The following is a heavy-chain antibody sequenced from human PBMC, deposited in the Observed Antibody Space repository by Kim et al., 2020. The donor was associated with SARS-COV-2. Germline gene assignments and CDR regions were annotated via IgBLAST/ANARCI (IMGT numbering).Heavy chain of an antibody. J-gene: IGHJ3*02. Sequence: AQKFQGRVTMTRDTSTSTVYMELSSLRSEDTAVYYCARDRNGGNSGAFDIWGQGTMVTVSS. V-gene: IGHV1-46*01. D-gene: IGHD2-21*02. CDR3: ARDRNGGNSGAFDI.